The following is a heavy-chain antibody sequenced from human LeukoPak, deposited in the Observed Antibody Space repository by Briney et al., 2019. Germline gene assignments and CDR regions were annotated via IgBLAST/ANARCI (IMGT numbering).Heavy chain of an antibody. V-gene: IGHV1-2*02. CDR2: INPNSGGT. Sequence: PWASVNASCKASGYTFTGYYMHWVRQAPGQGLEWMGWINPNSGGTNYAQKFQGTVTMTRDTSISTAYMELSRLRSDDTAVYYCATAADNYYDSSGYYLYWGQGTLVTVSS. CDR1: GYTFTGYY. CDR3: ATAADNYYDSSGYYLY. D-gene: IGHD3-22*01. J-gene: IGHJ4*02.